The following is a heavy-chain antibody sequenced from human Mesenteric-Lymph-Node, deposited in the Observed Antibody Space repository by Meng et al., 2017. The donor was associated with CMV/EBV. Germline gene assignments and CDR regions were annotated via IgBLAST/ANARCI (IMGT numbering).Heavy chain of an antibody. V-gene: IGHV4-59*11. CDR3: ARDLGYQAPDY. CDR1: GGSISSHF. J-gene: IGHJ4*02. D-gene: IGHD5-18*01. CDR2: IYYSGAT. Sequence: SETLSLTCTVSGGSISSHFRNWIRQPPGKGLEWIGCIYYSGATNYNPSLKSRVTISIDTSKNQFSLKLSSVTAADTAVYYCARDLGYQAPDYWGQGILVTVSS.